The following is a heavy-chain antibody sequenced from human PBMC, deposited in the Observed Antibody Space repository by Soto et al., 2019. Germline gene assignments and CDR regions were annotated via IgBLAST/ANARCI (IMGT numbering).Heavy chain of an antibody. CDR2: ISYDGGNK. V-gene: IGHV3-30*18. Sequence: GGSLRLSCAASGFTFSSYGMHWFRQAPGKGLEWVAVISYDGGNKYYADSVKGRFTISRDNSKNTLYLQMNSLRAEDTAVYYCAKVRVSSSSHDYWGQGTLVTVSS. J-gene: IGHJ4*02. CDR3: AKVRVSSSSHDY. D-gene: IGHD6-6*01. CDR1: GFTFSSYG.